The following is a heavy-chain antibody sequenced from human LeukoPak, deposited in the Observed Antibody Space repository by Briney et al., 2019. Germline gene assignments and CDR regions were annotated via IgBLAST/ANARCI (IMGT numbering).Heavy chain of an antibody. CDR2: ISGSSIYI. J-gene: IGHJ6*03. D-gene: IGHD5-18*01. CDR1: GFTFSAYS. Sequence: PGGSLRLSCATSGFTFSAYSMNWVRQAPGKGLEWVSSISGSSIYINYADSVEGRFTISRDNAKNSLYLQMDSLRAEDTALYYCARDATTQVGYVYMDVWGKGTTVTISS. CDR3: ARDATTQVGYVYMDV. V-gene: IGHV3-21*01.